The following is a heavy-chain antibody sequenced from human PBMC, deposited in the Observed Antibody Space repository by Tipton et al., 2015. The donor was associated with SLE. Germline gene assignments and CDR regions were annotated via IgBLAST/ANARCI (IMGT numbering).Heavy chain of an antibody. V-gene: IGHV3-64*01. Sequence: GSLRLSCAASGFTFSSYAMHWVRQAPGKGLEYVSAISSNGGSTYYANPVKGRFTISRDNSKNTLYLQMGSLRAEDMAVYYCARDELGMVGGMDVWGQGTMVTVSS. CDR1: GFTFSSYA. CDR2: ISSNGGST. CDR3: ARDELGMVGGMDV. J-gene: IGHJ6*02. D-gene: IGHD7-27*01.